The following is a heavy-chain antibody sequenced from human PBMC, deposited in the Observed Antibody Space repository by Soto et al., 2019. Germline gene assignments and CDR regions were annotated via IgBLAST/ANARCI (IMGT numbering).Heavy chain of an antibody. CDR3: ARGSTPLTMYNWNDREPYSFDY. Sequence: SETLSLTCTVSGGSISSSSYYWGWIRQPPGKGLEWIGSIYYSGSTYYNPSLKSRVTISVDTSKNQFSLKLSSVTAADTAVYYCARGSTPLTMYNWNDREPYSFDYWGQGTRVTVAS. V-gene: IGHV4-39*01. CDR1: GGSISSSSYY. CDR2: IYYSGST. J-gene: IGHJ4*02. D-gene: IGHD1-1*01.